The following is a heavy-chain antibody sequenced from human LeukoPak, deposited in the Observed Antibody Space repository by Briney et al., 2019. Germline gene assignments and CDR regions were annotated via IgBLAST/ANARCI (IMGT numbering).Heavy chain of an antibody. CDR3: ARDVGNFDY. J-gene: IGHJ4*02. V-gene: IGHV3-74*01. Sequence: GGSLRLSCETSGFTFSNYWMHWVRQAPGNGLVWVSRINLDESSRTYADSVKGRFTISRDNAQNTLYLQMNSLRAEDTAVYYCARDVGNFDYWGQGTLVTVSS. CDR1: GFTFSNYW. CDR2: INLDESSR.